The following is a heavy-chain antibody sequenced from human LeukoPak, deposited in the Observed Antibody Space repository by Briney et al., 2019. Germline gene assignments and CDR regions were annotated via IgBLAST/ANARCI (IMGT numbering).Heavy chain of an antibody. CDR2: IYYSGST. J-gene: IGHJ4*02. Sequence: PSETLSLTCTVSGGSISSGDYYGSWVRQPPGKGLEWIGYIYYSGSTYYNPSLKSRVTISVDTSKNQFSLKLSSVTAVDTAVYYCAGRDMVPDYWGPGTLVTGS. CDR1: GGSISSGDYY. CDR3: AGRDMVPDY. D-gene: IGHD3-10*01. V-gene: IGHV4-30-4*01.